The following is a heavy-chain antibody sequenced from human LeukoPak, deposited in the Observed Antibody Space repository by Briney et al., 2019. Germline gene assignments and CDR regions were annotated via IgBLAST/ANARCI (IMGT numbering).Heavy chain of an antibody. J-gene: IGHJ4*02. V-gene: IGHV3-7*03. Sequence: GGSLRLSCAASKFTFSNYWMIWVRQAPGKGLEWVANIKHDGTETNYVDSVKGRFTISRDNAKNSLYLQMNSLRAEDTAVYYCARESYYYDSSGYYDMYYFDYWGQGTLVTVSS. CDR3: ARESYYYDSSGYYDMYYFDY. D-gene: IGHD3-22*01. CDR1: KFTFSNYW. CDR2: IKHDGTET.